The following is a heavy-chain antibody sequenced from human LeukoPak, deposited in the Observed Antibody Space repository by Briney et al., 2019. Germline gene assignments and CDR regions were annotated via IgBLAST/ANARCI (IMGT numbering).Heavy chain of an antibody. CDR1: GFTVSSNY. V-gene: IGHV3-53*01. J-gene: IGHJ3*02. CDR3: ARFPLNLIVGAPQKAFDI. Sequence: GGSLRLSCAASGFTVSSNYMSWVRQAPGKGLEWGSFIYSGGSTYYSDSVKGRFTISRDNSKNTLYLQMNSLRAEDTAVYCCARFPLNLIVGAPQKAFDIWGQGTMVTVSS. CDR2: IYSGGST. D-gene: IGHD1-26*01.